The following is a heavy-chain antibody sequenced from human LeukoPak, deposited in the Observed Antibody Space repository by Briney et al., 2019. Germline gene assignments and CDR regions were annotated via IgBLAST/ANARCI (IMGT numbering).Heavy chain of an antibody. J-gene: IGHJ6*02. V-gene: IGHV3-30*18. D-gene: IGHD3-10*01. CDR1: GITFSAYG. Sequence: GKSLRLSCAASGITFSAYGSHWVRQAPGKGLEWVSVISYDGSDTYYADSVKGRFSISRDNSKNILYLQMNSLRVEDTAVYYCAKDHGYRVNMVRGVTPYHYGMNVWSLGTTVIVSS. CDR2: ISYDGSDT. CDR3: AKDHGYRVNMVRGVTPYHYGMNV.